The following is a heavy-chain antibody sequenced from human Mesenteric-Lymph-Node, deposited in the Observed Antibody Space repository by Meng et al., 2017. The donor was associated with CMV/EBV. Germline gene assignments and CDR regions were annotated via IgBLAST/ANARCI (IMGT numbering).Heavy chain of an antibody. V-gene: IGHV3-7*01. CDR2: IKQDGSEK. Sequence: LSLTCAASGFTFSTYWMTWVRQAPGKGLEWVANIKQDGSEKYCVDSVKGRFTISRDNAKNSLYLQMNSLRAEDTAVYYCARDRAYSSPVGYFDYWGQGTLVTVSS. CDR3: ARDRAYSSPVGYFDY. CDR1: GFTFSTYW. J-gene: IGHJ4*02. D-gene: IGHD6-19*01.